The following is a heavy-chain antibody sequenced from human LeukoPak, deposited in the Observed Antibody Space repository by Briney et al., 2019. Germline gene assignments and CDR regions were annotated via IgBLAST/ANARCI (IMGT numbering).Heavy chain of an antibody. CDR1: GYTFTSYY. D-gene: IGHD3-22*01. J-gene: IGHJ4*02. V-gene: IGHV1-46*01. CDR2: INPSGGST. Sequence: ASVKVSCKASGYTFTSYYMHWVQQAPGQGLEWMGIINPSGGSTSYAQKFQGRVTVTRDTSTSTVYMELSSLRSEDTALYYCARAGYDTSGYYSYWGQGTLVTVSS. CDR3: ARAGYDTSGYYSY.